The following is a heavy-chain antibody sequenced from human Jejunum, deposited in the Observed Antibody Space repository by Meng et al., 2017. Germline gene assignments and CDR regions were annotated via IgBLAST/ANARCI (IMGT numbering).Heavy chain of an antibody. CDR3: ARGPQSSGYYYGDS. CDR1: GFTFSSYW. V-gene: IGHV3-74*01. D-gene: IGHD3-22*01. J-gene: IGHJ4*02. CDR2: IKSDGTSS. Sequence: GGSLRLSCAASGFTFSSYWMHWFRQAPGKGLLWVSRIKSDGTSSSYADSVKGRFTISRDNAKNTLYLQMKSLRVEDTAVYYCARGPQSSGYYYGDSWGQGTLVTVSS.